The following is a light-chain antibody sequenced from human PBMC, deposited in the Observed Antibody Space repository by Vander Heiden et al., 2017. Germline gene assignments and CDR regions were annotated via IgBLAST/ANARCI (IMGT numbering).Light chain of an antibody. V-gene: IGLV1-40*01. Sequence: QSVLTQPPSVSGAPGQRLTISCTGSSSHIGAGYDVHWYQQLPGAAPKLLINGNTNRPSGVPDRFSGSKSGTSASLAITGLQAEDEADYYCQSYDSRLTGHVVFGGGTKLTVL. CDR1: SSHIGAGYD. J-gene: IGLJ2*01. CDR3: QSYDSRLTGHVV. CDR2: GNT.